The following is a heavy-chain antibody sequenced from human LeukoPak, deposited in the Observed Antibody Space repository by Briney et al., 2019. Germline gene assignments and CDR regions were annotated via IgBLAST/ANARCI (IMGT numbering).Heavy chain of an antibody. Sequence: MTSETLSLTCTVSGGSISSGYYWGWIRQPPGKGLEWIGSIYHSGSTYYNPSLKSRVTISVDTSKNQFSLKLNSVTAADTAVYYCARAFGCSGGSCYRFFDYWGQGTLVTVSS. V-gene: IGHV4-38-2*02. CDR2: IYHSGST. D-gene: IGHD2-15*01. J-gene: IGHJ4*02. CDR1: GGSISSGYY. CDR3: ARAFGCSGGSCYRFFDY.